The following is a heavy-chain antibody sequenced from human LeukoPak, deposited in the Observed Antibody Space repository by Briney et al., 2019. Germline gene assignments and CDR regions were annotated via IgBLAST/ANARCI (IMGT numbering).Heavy chain of an antibody. CDR3: AREVGMSGLNY. D-gene: IGHD3-3*01. Sequence: GGSLRLSCAASGFTFTSYAMTWVRQAPGKGLEWVALISYDGSNKYYADSMKGRFTISRDNSKNTVYLQLSSLRGDDTAVYYCAREVGMSGLNYWGQGTLVTVSS. CDR2: ISYDGSNK. J-gene: IGHJ4*02. V-gene: IGHV3-30-3*01. CDR1: GFTFTSYA.